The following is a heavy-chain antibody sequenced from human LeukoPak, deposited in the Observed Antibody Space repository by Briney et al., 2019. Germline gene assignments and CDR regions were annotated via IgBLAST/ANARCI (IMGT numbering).Heavy chain of an antibody. D-gene: IGHD6-13*01. V-gene: IGHV4-59*01. CDR2: VYYNGNT. Sequence: SETLSLTCTVSGGSISGYYWSWIRQPPGKRLEWIAYVYYNGNTYYNPSLKSRVTISVDTSKNQFSLRLTSVTAADTAVYYCVRDHGRVYDYWGQGTLVTVSS. CDR1: GGSISGYY. J-gene: IGHJ4*02. CDR3: VRDHGRVYDY.